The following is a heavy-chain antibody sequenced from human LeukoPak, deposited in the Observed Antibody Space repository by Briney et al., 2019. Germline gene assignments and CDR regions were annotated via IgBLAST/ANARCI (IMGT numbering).Heavy chain of an antibody. CDR2: ISGSGGST. CDR3: AKVLWDGPRYDFWSGYPDY. Sequence: PGASLRLSCAASGFTFSSYAMSWVRQAPGKGLEWVSAISGSGGSTYYADSVKGRFTISRDNSKNTLYLQMNSLRAEDTAVYYCAKVLWDGPRYDFWSGYPDYWGQGTLVTVSS. CDR1: GFTFSSYA. V-gene: IGHV3-23*01. D-gene: IGHD3-3*01. J-gene: IGHJ4*02.